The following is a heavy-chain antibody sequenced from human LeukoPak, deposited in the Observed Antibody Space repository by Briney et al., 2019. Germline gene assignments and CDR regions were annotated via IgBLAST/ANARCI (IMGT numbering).Heavy chain of an antibody. CDR3: ARTYGFSPSYGMDV. J-gene: IGHJ6*02. CDR2: IYYSGST. Sequence: SETLSLTCTVSGGSISSYYWSWIRQPPGKGLEWIGYIYYSGSTNYNPSLKSRVTISVDTSKNQFSLKLSSVTAADTAVYYCARTYGFSPSYGMDVWGQGTTVTVSS. D-gene: IGHD3-10*01. V-gene: IGHV4-59*08. CDR1: GGSISSYY.